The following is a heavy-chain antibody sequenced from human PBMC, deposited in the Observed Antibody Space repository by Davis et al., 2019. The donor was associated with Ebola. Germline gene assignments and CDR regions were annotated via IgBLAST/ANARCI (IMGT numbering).Heavy chain of an antibody. V-gene: IGHV3-30*03. Sequence: GESLKISCAASGFTFSSYGMHWVRQAPGKGLEWVAVISYDGSNKYYADSVKGRFTISRHNSKNTLYLQMNSLRAEDTAVYYCARHPRIPCGGDCYQRHNWFDPWGQGTLVTVSS. CDR3: ARHPRIPCGGDCYQRHNWFDP. D-gene: IGHD2-21*01. CDR2: ISYDGSNK. J-gene: IGHJ5*02. CDR1: GFTFSSYG.